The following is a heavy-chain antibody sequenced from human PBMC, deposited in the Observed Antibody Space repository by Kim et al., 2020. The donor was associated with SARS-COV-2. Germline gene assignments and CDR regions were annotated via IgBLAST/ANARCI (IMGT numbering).Heavy chain of an antibody. CDR3: ARNKPIGSSGWYQYYYG. V-gene: IGHV4-39*07. J-gene: IGHJ6*01. D-gene: IGHD6-19*01. Sequence: SETLSLTCTVSGGSISSSSYYWGWIRQPPGKGLEWIGSIYYSGSTYYNPSLKSRVTISVDTSKNQFSLKLSSVTAADTAVYYCARNKPIGSSGWYQYYYG. CDR2: IYYSGST. CDR1: GGSISSSSYY.